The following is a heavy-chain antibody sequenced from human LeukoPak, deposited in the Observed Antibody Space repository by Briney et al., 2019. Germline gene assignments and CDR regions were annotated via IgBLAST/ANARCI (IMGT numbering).Heavy chain of an antibody. V-gene: IGHV1-2*02. J-gene: IGHJ5*02. CDR1: GYTFTGYY. Sequence: ASVKVSCKASGYTFTGYYMHWVRQAPGQGLEWMGWINPNSGGTNYAQKFQGRVTMTRDTSISTAYMELSRLRSDHTAVYYCARAETVVTPNVWFDPWGQGTLVTVSS. CDR2: INPNSGGT. CDR3: ARAETVVTPNVWFDP. D-gene: IGHD4-23*01.